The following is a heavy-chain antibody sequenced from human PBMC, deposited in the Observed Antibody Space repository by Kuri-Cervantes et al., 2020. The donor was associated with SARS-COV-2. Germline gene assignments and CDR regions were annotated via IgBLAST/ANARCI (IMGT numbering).Heavy chain of an antibody. J-gene: IGHJ4*02. Sequence: GGSLRLSCAASGFTFSDYYMSWIRQAPGKGLEWVSYISSSSSTIYYADSVKGRFTISRDNAKNSLYLQMSSLRAEDTAVYYCARNRYCSSTSCYMEFSFWGQGTLVTVSS. CDR1: GFTFSDYY. V-gene: IGHV3-11*04. D-gene: IGHD2-2*02. CDR2: ISSSSSTI. CDR3: ARNRYCSSTSCYMEFSF.